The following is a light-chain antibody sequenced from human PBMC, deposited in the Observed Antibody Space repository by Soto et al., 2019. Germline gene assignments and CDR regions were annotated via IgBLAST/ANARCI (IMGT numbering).Light chain of an antibody. CDR3: FSFTTDWTHV. CDR2: EVS. V-gene: IGLV2-14*01. CDR1: SSDVGAYNY. Sequence: QSALTQPASVSGSPGQSITISCTGTSSDVGAYNYVSWFQQHPGKAPTLIISEVSNRPSGVSNRFSGSKSGNAASLTISGLQAEDKADYFCFSFTTDWTHVFGTGTKLTVL. J-gene: IGLJ1*01.